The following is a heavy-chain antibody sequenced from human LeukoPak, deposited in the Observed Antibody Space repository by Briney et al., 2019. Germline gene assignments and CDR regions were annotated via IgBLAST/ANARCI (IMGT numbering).Heavy chain of an antibody. CDR2: ISNSGTT. CDR3: ARDVVVTSSPDAFDI. D-gene: IGHD2-21*02. J-gene: IGHJ3*02. Sequence: SETLSLTCTVSGDSVTSGGYFWTWIRHHPGKGLEWIGYISNSGTTSYNPSLKSRVSISVDTSNNQFSLSLSSVTAADTAVYYCARDVVVTSSPDAFDIWGQGTLVAVSS. CDR1: GDSVTSGGYF. V-gene: IGHV4-31*03.